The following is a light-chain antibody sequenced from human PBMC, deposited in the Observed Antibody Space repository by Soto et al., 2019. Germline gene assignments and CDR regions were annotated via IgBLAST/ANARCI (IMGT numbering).Light chain of an antibody. CDR3: QQRSNSIT. V-gene: IGKV3-11*01. Sequence: IGVTQSSATLSLSPRGRATLPRKARQCVNRHLAWYQQKPGQAPRLLIYDASNRATGIPARFSGSGSGTDFTLTISSLEPEDFAVYYCQQRSNSITFGQGTRLEIK. CDR1: QCVNRH. CDR2: DAS. J-gene: IGKJ5*01.